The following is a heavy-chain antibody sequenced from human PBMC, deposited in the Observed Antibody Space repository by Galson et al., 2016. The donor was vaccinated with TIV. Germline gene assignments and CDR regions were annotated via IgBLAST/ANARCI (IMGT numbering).Heavy chain of an antibody. CDR3: ARDVPCGGACYYFDY. Sequence: SVKVSCKASGGSLDNYAFNWVRQAPGQGLEWMGGILPISQTSNYAQNFLGRVPFTADASSTTVYMELSSLTSDDTAVYCCARDVPCGGACYYFDYWGQGTLVTVS. CDR1: GGSLDNYA. CDR2: ILPISQTS. J-gene: IGHJ4*02. V-gene: IGHV1-69*13. D-gene: IGHD3-10*01.